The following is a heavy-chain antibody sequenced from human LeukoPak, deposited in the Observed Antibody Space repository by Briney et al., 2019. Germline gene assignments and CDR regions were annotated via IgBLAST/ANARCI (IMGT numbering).Heavy chain of an antibody. D-gene: IGHD6-19*01. Sequence: PGGSLRLSCAASGFSISTYWMSWVRQAPGKGLEWVANIRQDGSEKYYVDSVKGRFTISRDNAKNSLYLQMNSLRAEDTAVYYCARDSIAVAGRGYMDVWGKGTTVTVSS. V-gene: IGHV3-7*01. CDR1: GFSISTYW. CDR2: IRQDGSEK. J-gene: IGHJ6*03. CDR3: ARDSIAVAGRGYMDV.